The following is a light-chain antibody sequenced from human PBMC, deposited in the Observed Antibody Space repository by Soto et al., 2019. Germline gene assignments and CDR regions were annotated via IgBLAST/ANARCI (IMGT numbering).Light chain of an antibody. CDR3: QQYNSYSWT. CDR1: QSISSW. J-gene: IGKJ1*01. V-gene: IGKV1-5*03. CDR2: KAS. Sequence: DIQMTQSPSTLSASVRDRVTITCRASQSISSWLAWYQQKPGKAPKLLIYKASSLESGVPSRFSGSGSGTEFTLTISSLQPDEFATYYCQQYNSYSWTFGQGTKVEIK.